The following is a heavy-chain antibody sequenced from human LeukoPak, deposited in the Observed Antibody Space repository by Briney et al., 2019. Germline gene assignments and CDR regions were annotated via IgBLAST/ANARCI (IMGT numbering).Heavy chain of an antibody. J-gene: IGHJ5*02. CDR2: MNPSSGNT. D-gene: IGHD6-6*01. CDR1: GYTFTSYD. CDR3: ARRGSSSWMGNWFDP. V-gene: IGHV1-8*03. Sequence: GASVKVSCKASGYTFTSYDINWVRQATGQGLEWMGWMNPSSGNTGYAQKFQGRVTITRNTSISTAYMELSSLRSEDTAVYYCARRGSSSWMGNWFDPWGQGTLVTVSS.